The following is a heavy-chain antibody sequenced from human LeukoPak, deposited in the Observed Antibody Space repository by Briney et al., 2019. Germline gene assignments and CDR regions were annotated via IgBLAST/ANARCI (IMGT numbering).Heavy chain of an antibody. D-gene: IGHD3-22*01. Sequence: ASVKVSCKASGYTFTGYYMHWVRQAPGQGLEWMGWINPNSGGTNYAQKFQGRVTMTRDTSISTAHMELSRLRSDDTAVYYCARAYNYYDSSGYFFDYYYYMDVWGKGTTVTVSS. CDR2: INPNSGGT. J-gene: IGHJ6*03. CDR3: ARAYNYYDSSGYFFDYYYYMDV. CDR1: GYTFTGYY. V-gene: IGHV1-2*02.